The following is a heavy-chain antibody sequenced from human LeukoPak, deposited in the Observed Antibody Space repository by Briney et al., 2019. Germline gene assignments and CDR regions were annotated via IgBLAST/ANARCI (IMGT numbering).Heavy chain of an antibody. V-gene: IGHV3-23*01. Sequence: PGGSLRLSCAASGFTFSSSAMSWVRQAPGKGLEWVSGISDSGGSTYYADSVKGRFTISRDNSKNTLYLQMNSLRAEDTAVYYCARDKEASGYSYGYWGQGTLVTVSS. CDR3: ARDKEASGYSYGY. CDR2: ISDSGGST. D-gene: IGHD5-18*01. CDR1: GFTFSSSA. J-gene: IGHJ4*02.